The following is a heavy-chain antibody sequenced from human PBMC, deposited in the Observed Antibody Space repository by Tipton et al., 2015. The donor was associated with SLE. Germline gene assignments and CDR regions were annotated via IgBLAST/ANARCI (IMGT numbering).Heavy chain of an antibody. D-gene: IGHD4-23*01. CDR1: GFTFSSYA. V-gene: IGHV3-23*03. CDR2: IYSGGAA. J-gene: IGHJ3*02. Sequence: GSLRLSCAVSGFTFSSYAMSWVRQAPGKGLEWVSVIYSGGAAYYADSVKGRFTISRDNSKNMLYLQMNSLTAEDTAVYFCAKVRTNSPGAFDIWGQGTMVTVSS. CDR3: AKVRTNSPGAFDI.